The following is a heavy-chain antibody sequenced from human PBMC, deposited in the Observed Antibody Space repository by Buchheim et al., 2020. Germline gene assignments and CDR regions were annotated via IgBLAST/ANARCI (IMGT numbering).Heavy chain of an antibody. V-gene: IGHV4-4*02. CDR3: ARSSVGIAAAGTGPGVRHYYYYYGMDV. Sequence: QVHLQESGPGLVQPSGTLSLTCAVSGASISSTNWWSWVRQSPGKGLEWIGEIYHNGFTNCIPSLRSRVSLSVDQSKNQFSLRLTSVTAADTAVYYCARSSVGIAAAGTGPGVRHYYYYYGMDVWGQGTT. D-gene: IGHD6-13*01. CDR1: GASISSTNW. CDR2: IYHNGFT. J-gene: IGHJ6*02.